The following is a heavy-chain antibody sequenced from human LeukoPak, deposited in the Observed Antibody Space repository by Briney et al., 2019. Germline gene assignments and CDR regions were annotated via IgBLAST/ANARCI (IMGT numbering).Heavy chain of an antibody. CDR1: GFTFSAYA. J-gene: IGHJ4*02. V-gene: IGHV3-23*01. CDR3: AKDHYYDSSGYSVPLYFDY. CDR2: ISGSGGST. Sequence: GGSLRLSCAASGFTFSAYAMSWVRQAPGKGLEWVSGISGSGGSTYYAGSVKGRFTISRDNSKNTLDLQMNSLRAEDTAVYYCAKDHYYDSSGYSVPLYFDYWGQGTLVTVSS. D-gene: IGHD3-22*01.